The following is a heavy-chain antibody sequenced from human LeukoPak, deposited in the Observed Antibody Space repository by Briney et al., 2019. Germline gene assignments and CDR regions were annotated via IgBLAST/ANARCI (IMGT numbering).Heavy chain of an antibody. J-gene: IGHJ2*01. Sequence: SETLSLTCTVSGGSISSSSYYWGWIRQPPGKGLEWIGSIYYSGSTYYNPSLKSRVTISVDTSKNQFSLKLSSVTAADTAVYYCARGSGSSSWTSYWYFDLWGRGTLVTVSS. CDR3: ARGSGSSSWTSYWYFDL. CDR1: GGSISSSSYY. CDR2: IYYSGST. D-gene: IGHD6-13*01. V-gene: IGHV4-39*07.